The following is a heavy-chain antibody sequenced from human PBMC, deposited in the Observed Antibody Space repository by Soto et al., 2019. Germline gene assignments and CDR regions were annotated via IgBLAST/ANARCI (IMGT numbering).Heavy chain of an antibody. CDR1: GFTFSSYG. V-gene: IGHV3-33*01. D-gene: IGHD2-15*01. J-gene: IGHJ6*02. CDR2: IWYDGSNK. Sequence: GGSLRLSCAASGFTFSSYGMHWVRQAPGKGLEWVAVIWYDGSNKYYADSVKGRFTISRDNSKNTLYLQMNSLRAEDTAVYYCARYFLCGSCDGYGIDVWGQGTTVTVSS. CDR3: ARYFLCGSCDGYGIDV.